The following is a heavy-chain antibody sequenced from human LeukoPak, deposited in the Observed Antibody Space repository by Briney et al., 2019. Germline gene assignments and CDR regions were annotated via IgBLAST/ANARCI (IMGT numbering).Heavy chain of an antibody. Sequence: SETLSLTCAVYGGSFSDYYWSWIRQPPGKGLEWIGEINHSGITNHNPSLKSRVTISVDTSKNEISLKVGSVSAADTAVCYCASVALATTNFDYWGQGILVTVSS. V-gene: IGHV4-34*01. CDR3: ASVALATTNFDY. CDR1: GGSFSDYY. J-gene: IGHJ4*02. D-gene: IGHD5-24*01. CDR2: INHSGIT.